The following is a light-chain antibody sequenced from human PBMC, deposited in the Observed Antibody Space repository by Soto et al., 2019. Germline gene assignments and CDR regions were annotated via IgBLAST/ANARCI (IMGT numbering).Light chain of an antibody. V-gene: IGKV3D-15*01. J-gene: IGKJ4*01. CDR1: QSVDRN. CDR2: GAS. CDR3: QQYDSWPLT. Sequence: EIVMTQSPGTLSVSTEEGATLSCRASQSVDRNLAWYQHKPGQAPRLLIYGASTRPTGIPDRFSGSGSGTEFSLTISSLQSEDFAVYYCQQYDSWPLTFGGGTKVEIK.